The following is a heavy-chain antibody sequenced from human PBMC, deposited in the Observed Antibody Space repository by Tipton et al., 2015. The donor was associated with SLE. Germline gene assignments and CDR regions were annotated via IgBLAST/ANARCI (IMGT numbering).Heavy chain of an antibody. CDR3: ARVGNNGDYRDVFDI. CDR1: GYSFTSYG. D-gene: IGHD4-17*01. Sequence: QLVQSGAEVQKPGASVKVSCKASGYSFTSYGISWVRQAPGKGLEWTGWISAYKGNTNYAQKLPGRVTLTTDTSTSTAYMELRSLRSDDTAVYYCARVGNNGDYRDVFDIWGQGTMVTVSS. CDR2: ISAYKGNT. J-gene: IGHJ3*02. V-gene: IGHV1-18*01.